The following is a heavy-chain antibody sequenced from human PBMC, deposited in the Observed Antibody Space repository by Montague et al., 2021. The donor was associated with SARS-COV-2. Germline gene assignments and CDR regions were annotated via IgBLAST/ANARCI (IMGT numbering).Heavy chain of an antibody. CDR1: GFSFSTFW. CDR2: IKPDGSDK. D-gene: IGHD7-27*01. V-gene: IGHV3-7*05. Sequence: SLRLSCAASGFSFSTFWMTWVRQAPGKGLEWVASIKPDGSDKYYVESVEGRFTISRDNARNSLYLQLNNLRAEDTAVYYCARGPNWGAHWGQGNLVTVSS. J-gene: IGHJ4*02. CDR3: ARGPNWGAH.